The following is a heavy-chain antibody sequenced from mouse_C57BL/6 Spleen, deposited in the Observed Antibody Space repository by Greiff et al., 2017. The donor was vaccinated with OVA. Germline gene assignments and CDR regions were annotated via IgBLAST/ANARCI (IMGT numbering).Heavy chain of an antibody. CDR2: IYPRSGNT. V-gene: IGHV1-81*01. CDR3: ARSYSNYEWFAY. D-gene: IGHD2-5*01. CDR1: GYTFTSYG. J-gene: IGHJ3*01. Sequence: VKLQESGAELARPGASVKLSCKASGYTFTSYGISWVKQRTGQGLEWIGEIYPRSGNTYYNEKFKGKATLTADKSSSTAYMELRSLTSEDSAVYFCARSYSNYEWFAYWGQGTLVTVSA.